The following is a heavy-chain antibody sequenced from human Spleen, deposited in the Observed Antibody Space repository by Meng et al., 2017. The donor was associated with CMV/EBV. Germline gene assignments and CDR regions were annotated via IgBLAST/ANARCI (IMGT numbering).Heavy chain of an antibody. D-gene: IGHD3-22*01. CDR1: GYSFTSYW. V-gene: IGHV5-51*01. J-gene: IGHJ4*02. CDR2: IYPGDSDT. Sequence: KVSCKGSGYSFTSYWIGWVRQMPGKGLEWMGIIYPGDSDTRYSPSFQGQVTISADKSISTAYLQWSSLKASDTAMYYCAREIYYYDSSGSGYYFDYWGQGTLVTVSS. CDR3: AREIYYYDSSGSGYYFDY.